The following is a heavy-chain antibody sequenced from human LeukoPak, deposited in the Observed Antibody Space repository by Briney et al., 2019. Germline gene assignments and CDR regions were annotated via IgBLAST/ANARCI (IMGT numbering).Heavy chain of an antibody. CDR2: IIPIFGTA. CDR3: ARQFWVGATNCFDS. J-gene: IGHJ4*02. V-gene: IGHV1-69*13. Sequence: SVKVSCKVSGYTLTELAMRWVRQAPGQGLEWMGGIIPIFGTANYAQKFQGRVTITADESTSTAYMELSSLRSEDTAVYYCARQFWVGATNCFDSWAQGPLVPVPS. CDR1: GYTLTELA. D-gene: IGHD1-26*01.